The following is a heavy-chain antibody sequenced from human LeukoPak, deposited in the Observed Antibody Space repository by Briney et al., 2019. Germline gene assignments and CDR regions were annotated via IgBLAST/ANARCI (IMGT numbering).Heavy chain of an antibody. CDR1: GFTFSSYA. D-gene: IGHD6-13*01. CDR2: ISGSGGST. Sequence: QTGGSLRLSCAASGFTFSSYAMSWVRQAPGKGLGWVSAISGSGGSTYYADSVKGRFTISRDNSKNTLYLQMNSLRAEDTAVYYCAKGDSSSWYEAWLSGFDYWGQGTLVTVSS. V-gene: IGHV3-23*01. J-gene: IGHJ4*02. CDR3: AKGDSSSWYEAWLSGFDY.